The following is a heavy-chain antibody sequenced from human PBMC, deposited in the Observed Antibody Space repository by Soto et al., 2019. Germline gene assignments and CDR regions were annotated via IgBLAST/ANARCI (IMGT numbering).Heavy chain of an antibody. V-gene: IGHV4-34*01. CDR2: INHSGST. Sequence: EPLSLTCAFDSVCFCGYYWSWIRQPPGKGLEWIGEINHSGSTNYNTSLKRRVTISVETSKNQFCLKLSSVTAADTDVYYCARGKDYGMDVWGQGTPVTVSS. CDR1: SVCFCGYY. J-gene: IGHJ6*02. CDR3: ARGKDYGMDV.